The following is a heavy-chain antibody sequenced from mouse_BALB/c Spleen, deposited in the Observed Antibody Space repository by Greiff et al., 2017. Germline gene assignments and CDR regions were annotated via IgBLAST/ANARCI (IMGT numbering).Heavy chain of an antibody. CDR3: ARWDWDVGYFDV. J-gene: IGHJ1*01. Sequence: EVQVVESGGGLVKPGGSLKLSCAASGFTFSSYAMSWVRQTPEKRLEWVATISSGGSYTYYPDSVKGRFTISRDNAKNTLYLQMSSLRSEDTAMYYCARWDWDVGYFDVWGAGTTVTVSS. D-gene: IGHD4-1*01. V-gene: IGHV5-9-3*01. CDR1: GFTFSSYA. CDR2: ISSGGSYT.